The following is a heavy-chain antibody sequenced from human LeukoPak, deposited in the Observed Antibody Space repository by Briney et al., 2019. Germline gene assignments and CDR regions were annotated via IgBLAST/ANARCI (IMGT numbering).Heavy chain of an antibody. Sequence: GGSLRLSWAVSGFTFSTYAMSWVRQAPGKGLEWVSSISDNAYTTYYADSVRGRFTISRDNSKNTLYLQMIGLRAEDTAIYFCAKYYYDSSGYYDAAPLDSWGQGTLVTVFS. CDR2: ISDNAYTT. V-gene: IGHV3-23*01. J-gene: IGHJ4*02. D-gene: IGHD3-22*01. CDR3: AKYYYDSSGYYDAAPLDS. CDR1: GFTFSTYA.